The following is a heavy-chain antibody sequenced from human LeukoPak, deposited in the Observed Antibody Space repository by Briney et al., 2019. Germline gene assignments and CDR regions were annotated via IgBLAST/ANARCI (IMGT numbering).Heavy chain of an antibody. V-gene: IGHV3-21*04. CDR1: GFTFSSYG. Sequence: GGSLRLSCTASGFTFSSYGMSWVRQAPGKGLEWVSSISISSNYKYYPDSLKGRFTISRDNAKNSLYLQMNSLRAEDTAFYYCARAGLYNWNYEGTAYFDYWGQGTLVTVSS. J-gene: IGHJ4*02. CDR3: ARAGLYNWNYEGTAYFDY. CDR2: ISISSNYK. D-gene: IGHD1-7*01.